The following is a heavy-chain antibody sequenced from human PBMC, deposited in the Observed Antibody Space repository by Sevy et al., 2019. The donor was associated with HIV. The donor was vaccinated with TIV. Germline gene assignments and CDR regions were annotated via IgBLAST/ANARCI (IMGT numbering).Heavy chain of an antibody. J-gene: IGHJ4*02. Sequence: GGSLRLSCAASGFTVNSNYMTWVRQAPGKGLEGVSVIHSDDTTYHADSVKERFTISRDNLKNTLYLHMSSLRAEDTAVYYCARGKSGYGYALNYWGQGTLVTVSS. D-gene: IGHD5-18*01. CDR2: IHSDDTT. CDR1: GFTVNSNY. V-gene: IGHV3-66*01. CDR3: ARGKSGYGYALNY.